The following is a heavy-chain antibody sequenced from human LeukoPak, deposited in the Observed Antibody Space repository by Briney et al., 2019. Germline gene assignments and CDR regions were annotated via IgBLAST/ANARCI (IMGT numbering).Heavy chain of an antibody. CDR2: IRRESEFI. CDR1: GFSISSFP. CDR3: AKDADYGDYVAYTNWFDP. D-gene: IGHD4-17*01. Sequence: GGSLRLSCADSGFSISSFPFNWVRQAPGKGLEWIAHIRRESEFISYADSVKGRFTISRDNGKKTLYLQMSSLRDEDTAVYYCAKDADYGDYVAYTNWFDPWGQGTLVTVSS. V-gene: IGHV3-48*02. J-gene: IGHJ5*02.